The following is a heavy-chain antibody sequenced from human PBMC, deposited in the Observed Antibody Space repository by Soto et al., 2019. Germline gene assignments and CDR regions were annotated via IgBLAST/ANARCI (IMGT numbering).Heavy chain of an antibody. D-gene: IGHD4-17*01. J-gene: IGHJ6*02. CDR3: TRPEGYGGNSAYYYYYGMDV. V-gene: IGHV3-73*01. CDR1: GFTFSGSA. Sequence: HPGGSLRLSCAASGFTFSGSAMHWVRQASGKGLEWVGRIRSKANSYATAYAASVKGRFTISRDDSKNTAYLQMNSLKTEDTAVYYCTRPEGYGGNSAYYYYYGMDVWGQGTTVTVSS. CDR2: IRSKANSYAT.